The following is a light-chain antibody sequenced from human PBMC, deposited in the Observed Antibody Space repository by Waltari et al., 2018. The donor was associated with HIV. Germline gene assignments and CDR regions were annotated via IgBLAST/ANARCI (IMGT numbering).Light chain of an antibody. CDR3: SSYTSSSTLEV. CDR2: EFS. CDR1: SIDFGGYNY. Sequence: QPALTQPDSVSGSTGQPVTIACTGTSIDFGGYNYFSCYQQHPGKAPKLMIYEFSNRPSGVSNRCSGSKSGNTASLTISGLQAEDEADYYCSSYTSSSTLEVFGGGTKLTVL. J-gene: IGLJ2*01. V-gene: IGLV2-14*01.